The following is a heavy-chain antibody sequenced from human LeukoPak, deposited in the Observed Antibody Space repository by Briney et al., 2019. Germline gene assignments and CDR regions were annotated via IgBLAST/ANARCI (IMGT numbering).Heavy chain of an antibody. CDR3: ARHGHSGSSWLNWFDP. D-gene: IGHD6-13*01. Sequence: SETLSLTCAAYGGSFRGYYWSWIRQPPGKGLEWIGEINHRGSTKYNPSLKSRVTISVDTSKNQFYLKLSSVTAADTAVYYCARHGHSGSSWLNWFDPWGQGTLVTVSS. CDR2: INHRGST. CDR1: GGSFRGYY. J-gene: IGHJ5*02. V-gene: IGHV4-34*01.